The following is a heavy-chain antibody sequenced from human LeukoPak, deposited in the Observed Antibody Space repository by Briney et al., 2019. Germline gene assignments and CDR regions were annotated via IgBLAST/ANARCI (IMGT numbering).Heavy chain of an antibody. CDR1: GGSISNYY. J-gene: IGHJ4*02. CDR2: IYTSGST. V-gene: IGHV4-4*07. CDR3: ARREGGWY. D-gene: IGHD3-16*01. Sequence: PSETLSLTCIVSGGSISNYYWSWIRQPAGKGLEWIGRIYTSGSTKYNPSLKSRVTISLDTSKNQFSLNLNSVTAADTAVYYCARREGGWYWGQGTLVTVSS.